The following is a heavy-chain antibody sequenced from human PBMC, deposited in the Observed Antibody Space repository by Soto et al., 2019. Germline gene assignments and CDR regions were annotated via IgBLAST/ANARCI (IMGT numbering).Heavy chain of an antibody. CDR3: ARDQPGYVYGYGWGY. V-gene: IGHV3-21*01. CDR1: GFTFSSYS. Sequence: EVQLVESGGGLVKPGGSLRLSCAASGFTFSSYSMNWVRQAPGKGLEWVSSIISSSSYIYYADSVKGRFTISRDNAKNSLYLQMNILRAADTAVYYCARDQPGYVYGYGWGYWGQGTLVTVSS. J-gene: IGHJ4*02. D-gene: IGHD5-18*01. CDR2: IISSSSYI.